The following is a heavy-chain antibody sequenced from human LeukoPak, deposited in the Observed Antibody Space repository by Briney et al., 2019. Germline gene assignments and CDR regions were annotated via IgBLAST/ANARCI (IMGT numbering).Heavy chain of an antibody. D-gene: IGHD3-9*01. J-gene: IGHJ6*02. CDR1: GGSISSYY. CDR2: IYYSGST. Sequence: PSETLSLTCTVSGGSISSYYWSWIRQPPGKGLEWIGYIYYSGSTNYNPSLKSRVTISVDTSRNQFSLKLSSVTAADTAVYYCARVMGRYFDWLPLTSYYYYGMDVWGQGTTVTVSS. V-gene: IGHV4-59*01. CDR3: ARVMGRYFDWLPLTSYYYYGMDV.